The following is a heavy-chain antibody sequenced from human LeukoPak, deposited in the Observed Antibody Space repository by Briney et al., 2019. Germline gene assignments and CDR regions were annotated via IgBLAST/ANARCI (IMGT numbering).Heavy chain of an antibody. D-gene: IGHD6-19*01. CDR2: ISGGTT. CDR1: GFTFGDYL. Sequence: GGSLRLSCTASGFTFGDYLMSWFRQAPGKGLEWIGFISGGTTEYSASVKGRFTISRDDSTSIAYLQMNSLTTEDTAVYYCSRGSGWLSVYWGQGTLVTVSS. J-gene: IGHJ4*02. V-gene: IGHV3-49*03. CDR3: SRGSGWLSVY.